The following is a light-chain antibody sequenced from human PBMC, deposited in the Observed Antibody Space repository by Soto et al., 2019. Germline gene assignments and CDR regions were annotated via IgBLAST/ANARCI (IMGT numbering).Light chain of an antibody. CDR3: CSYTNSAYV. CDR2: DVS. V-gene: IGLV2-11*01. CDR1: SSDVGAYNY. Sequence: QSVLTQPRSVSGSPGQSVTISCTGTSSDVGAYNYVSWYQRHPAKAPNLMIYDVSKRPSGVPDRFSGSKSGNTASLTISGLQAEDEGDYYCCSYTNSAYVFGTGPKVTVL. J-gene: IGLJ1*01.